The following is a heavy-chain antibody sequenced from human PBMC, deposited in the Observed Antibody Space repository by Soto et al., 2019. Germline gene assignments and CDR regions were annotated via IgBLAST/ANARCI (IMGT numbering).Heavy chain of an antibody. Sequence: QVQLVESGGGVVQPGKSLRLSCATSGFTFNAHGMHWVREAPGKGPEWVAAIGYDGSERFYVESVKGRFTIFRDNSKNTLYLQMNSMRGEYTAVYYCARGDGSYFDSSGYNSGEYFLHWGQGTLVTVSS. CDR1: GFTFNAHG. J-gene: IGHJ1*01. CDR2: IGYDGSER. D-gene: IGHD3-22*01. V-gene: IGHV3-33*01. CDR3: ARGDGSYFDSSGYNSGEYFLH.